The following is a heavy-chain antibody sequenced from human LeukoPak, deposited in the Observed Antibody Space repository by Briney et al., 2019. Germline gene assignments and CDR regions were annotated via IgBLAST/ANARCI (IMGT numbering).Heavy chain of an antibody. Sequence: LAGGSLRLSCAASGVTFSSYGMHWVRQAPGKGLECVAVISYDGSDKYYADSVKGRFTISRDNSKNTLYLQMNSLRAEDTAVYYCALGQLWHLRKLSYYFDYWGQGTLVTVSS. V-gene: IGHV3-30*03. J-gene: IGHJ4*02. CDR3: ALGQLWHLRKLSYYFDY. CDR2: ISYDGSDK. D-gene: IGHD5-18*01. CDR1: GVTFSSYG.